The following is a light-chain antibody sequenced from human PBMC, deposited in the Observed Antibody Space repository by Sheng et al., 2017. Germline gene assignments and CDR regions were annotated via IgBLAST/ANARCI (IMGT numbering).Light chain of an antibody. V-gene: IGKV1-12*01. CDR1: QGVSSW. Sequence: DIQMTQSPSYVSASVGDTVTITCRASQGVSSWLAWYQQKPGKAPKLLMFAASSLQVGVPYRFSGSGSGTHFTLTISTLQAEDSAIYYCQQANSFPITFGQGTRLEI. J-gene: IGKJ5*01. CDR3: QQANSFPIT. CDR2: AAS.